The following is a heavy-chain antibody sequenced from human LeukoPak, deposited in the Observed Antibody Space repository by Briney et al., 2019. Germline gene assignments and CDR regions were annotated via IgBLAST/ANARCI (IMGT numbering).Heavy chain of an antibody. CDR3: ARCSVYVNWFDP. V-gene: IGHV4-38-2*01. Sequence: PSETLSLTCAVSGYSISSGYYWGRIRQPPGKGLEWIGSIYHSGSTYYNPSLKSRVTISVDTSKNQFSLKLSFVTAADTAVYYCARCSVYVNWFDPWGQGTLVTVSS. CDR2: IYHSGST. D-gene: IGHD5/OR15-5a*01. J-gene: IGHJ5*02. CDR1: GYSISSGYY.